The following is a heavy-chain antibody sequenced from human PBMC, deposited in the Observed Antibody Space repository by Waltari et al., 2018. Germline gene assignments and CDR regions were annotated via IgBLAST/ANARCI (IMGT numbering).Heavy chain of an antibody. V-gene: IGHV4-39*01. CDR2: IYYSGGT. J-gene: IGHJ5*02. CDR1: GGSISSSSYY. CDR3: ARLIRMYSSSFPNWFDP. D-gene: IGHD6-6*01. Sequence: QLQLQESGPGLVKPSETLSLTCTVSGGSISSSSYYWGWIRQPPGKGLEWIGSIYYSGGTYDNPSLKSGVTISVDTSKNQFSLKLSSVTAADTAVYYCARLIRMYSSSFPNWFDPWGQGTLVTVSS.